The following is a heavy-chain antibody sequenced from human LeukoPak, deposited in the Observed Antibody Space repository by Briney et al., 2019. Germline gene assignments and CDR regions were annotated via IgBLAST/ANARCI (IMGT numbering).Heavy chain of an antibody. CDR2: VNPNSGNT. CDR1: GYTFTSYD. D-gene: IGHD4-23*01. V-gene: IGHV1-8*01. Sequence: ASVKVSCKASGYTFTSYDINWVRQATGQGLEWMGWVNPNSGNTGYAQKFQGRVTMTRNTSISTAYMELSSLRSEDTAVYYCAILSSYGGNLYYFDYWGQGTLVTVSS. CDR3: AILSSYGGNLYYFDY. J-gene: IGHJ4*02.